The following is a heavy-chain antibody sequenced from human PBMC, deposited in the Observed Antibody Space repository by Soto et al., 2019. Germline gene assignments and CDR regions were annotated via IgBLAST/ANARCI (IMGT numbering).Heavy chain of an antibody. CDR1: GFPFSTYT. CDR3: AKDRHPDGRWPFEH. CDR2: IYGGGGGET. V-gene: IGHV3-23*01. Sequence: EVQLLESGGGLVQPGGSLRLSCAASGFPFSTYTMSWVRLAPGKGLEWVSGIYGGGGGETFYARSVRGRFTISRDNSNSILYLRMNGLRAEDTGIYYCAKDRHPDGRWPFEHWGQGTLITVSS. D-gene: IGHD2-8*01. J-gene: IGHJ4*02.